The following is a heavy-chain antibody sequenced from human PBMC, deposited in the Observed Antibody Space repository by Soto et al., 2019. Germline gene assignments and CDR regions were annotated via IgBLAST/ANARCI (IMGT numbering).Heavy chain of an antibody. V-gene: IGHV4-31*03. CDR2: IYYSGST. CDR1: GGSISSGGYY. Sequence: SETLSLTCTVSGGSISSGGYYWSWIRQHPGKGLEWIGYIYYSGSTYYKPSLKSRVTISVDTSKNQFSLKLSSVTAADKAVYYCARDQPTGLGDNWFDPWGQGTLVTVSS. J-gene: IGHJ5*02. D-gene: IGHD3-9*01. CDR3: ARDQPTGLGDNWFDP.